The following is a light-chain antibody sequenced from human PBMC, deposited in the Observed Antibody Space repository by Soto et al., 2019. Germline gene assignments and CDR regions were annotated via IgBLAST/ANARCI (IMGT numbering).Light chain of an antibody. Sequence: QSALTQPPSASGCPGQSVTISCTGTSSDVGGYNYVSWYQHHPGKAPKLMIYEVSERPSGVPDRFSGSKSGNTASLTVSGLQAEDEADYYCSSYAGSNNVVFGGGTKLTVL. J-gene: IGLJ2*01. V-gene: IGLV2-8*01. CDR2: EVS. CDR1: SSDVGGYNY. CDR3: SSYAGSNNVV.